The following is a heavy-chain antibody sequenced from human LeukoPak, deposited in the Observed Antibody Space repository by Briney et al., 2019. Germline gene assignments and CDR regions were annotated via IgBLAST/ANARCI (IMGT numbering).Heavy chain of an antibody. Sequence: SETLSLTCAVYGGSFSGYYWSWIRQPPGKGLEWIGEINHSGSTNYNPSLKSRVTISVDTSKNQFSLKLSSVTAADTAVYYCATPFDDAFDIWGQGTMVTVSS. V-gene: IGHV4-34*01. CDR1: GGSFSGYY. D-gene: IGHD3-9*01. CDR2: INHSGST. CDR3: ATPFDDAFDI. J-gene: IGHJ3*02.